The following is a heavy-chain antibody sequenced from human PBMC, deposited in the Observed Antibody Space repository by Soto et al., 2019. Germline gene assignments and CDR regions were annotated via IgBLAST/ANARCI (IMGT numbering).Heavy chain of an antibody. CDR1: GVSISSGNW. J-gene: IGHJ4*02. V-gene: IGHV4-4*02. CDR3: ARLVYDTRLNYKYFDF. CDR2: IFHDGTA. Sequence: SETLSLTCAVSGVSISSGNWWTWVRQSPQRGLEYIGEIFHDGTANYYPSFERRVAISVDTSKNQFSLKLTSVTAADTAIYFCARLVYDTRLNYKYFDFWGQGTMVTVYS. D-gene: IGHD3-10*01.